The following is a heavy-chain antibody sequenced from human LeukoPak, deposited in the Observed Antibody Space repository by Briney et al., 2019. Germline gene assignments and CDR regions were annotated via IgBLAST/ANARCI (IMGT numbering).Heavy chain of an antibody. CDR2: IKQDGSEK. CDR1: GFIFRSYW. Sequence: GGSLRLSCAASGFIFRSYWMSWVRQAPGKGLEWVANIKQDGSEKYYVDSVKGRFTISRDNAKNSLYLQMNSLRVEDTAVYYCARVRVYGDSERDYWGQGTLVTVSS. V-gene: IGHV3-7*01. CDR3: ARVRVYGDSERDY. D-gene: IGHD4-17*01. J-gene: IGHJ4*02.